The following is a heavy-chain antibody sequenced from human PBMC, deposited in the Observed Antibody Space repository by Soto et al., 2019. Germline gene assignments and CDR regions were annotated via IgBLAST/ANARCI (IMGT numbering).Heavy chain of an antibody. V-gene: IGHV4-30-4*01. J-gene: IGHJ5*02. D-gene: IGHD3-22*01. CDR1: RGSISSGDYY. Sequence: SETLSLTCTVSRGSISSGDYYWSWIRQPPGKGLEWIGYIYYSGSTFYNPSLKSRVTISVDTSKNQFSLKLSSVTAADTAVYYCARVGNYYDSSDYYDFDPWGQGTLVTVSS. CDR2: IYYSGST. CDR3: ARVGNYYDSSDYYDFDP.